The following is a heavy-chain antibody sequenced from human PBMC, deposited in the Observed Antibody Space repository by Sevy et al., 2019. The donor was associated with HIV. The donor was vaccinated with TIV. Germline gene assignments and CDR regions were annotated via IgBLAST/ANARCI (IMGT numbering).Heavy chain of an antibody. CDR1: GFSFSTYW. D-gene: IGHD3-22*01. CDR2: IKEDGSET. CDR3: ARGDSSGCPDY. Sequence: GGSLRLSCAASGFSFSTYWMSWVRQAPGKGLEWVANIKEDGSETFHVDSVKGRFTISRDNAKNSLFLQMNSLRAEDTAVYYCARGDSSGCPDYWGQGTLVTVSS. V-gene: IGHV3-7*01. J-gene: IGHJ4*02.